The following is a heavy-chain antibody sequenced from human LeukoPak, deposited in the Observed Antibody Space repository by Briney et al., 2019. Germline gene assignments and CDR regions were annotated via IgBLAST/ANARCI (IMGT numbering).Heavy chain of an antibody. J-gene: IGHJ4*02. CDR2: INAGNGNT. Sequence: ASVKVSCKASGYTFTSYAMHWVRQAPGQRLEWMGWINAGNGNTKYSQKFRGRVTITRDTSASTAYMELSSLRSEDTAVYYCARDTRYSSSCDYWGQGTLVTVSS. CDR3: ARDTRYSSSCDY. D-gene: IGHD6-6*01. CDR1: GYTFTSYA. V-gene: IGHV1-3*01.